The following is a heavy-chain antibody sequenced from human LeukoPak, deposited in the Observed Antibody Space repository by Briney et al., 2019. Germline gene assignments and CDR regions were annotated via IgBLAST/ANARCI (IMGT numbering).Heavy chain of an antibody. CDR3: AKGGDGRYYSRADY. J-gene: IGHJ4*02. V-gene: IGHV3-23*01. D-gene: IGHD2-21*01. CDR2: VVGSASGT. Sequence: GSLRLSCAASGFIFSSYTMSWVRQAPGPGREWVSTVVGSASGTFYADSVKGRFTISRDNSKNLLYLQMTSLRAEDTAVYYCAKGGDGRYYSRADYWGQGTLVTVSS. CDR1: GFIFSSYT.